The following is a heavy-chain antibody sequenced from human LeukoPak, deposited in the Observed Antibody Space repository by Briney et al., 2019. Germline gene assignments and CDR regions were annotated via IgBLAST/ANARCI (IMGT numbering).Heavy chain of an antibody. CDR1: GYTFTGYY. CDR2: INPNSGGT. D-gene: IGHD5-12*01. V-gene: IGHV1-2*02. CDR3: ASIGYSFAGYFDY. J-gene: IGHJ4*02. Sequence: ASVKVSFKASGYTFTGYYIHWVRQAPGQGLEWMGWINPNSGGTNYAQKFQGRVTMTRDTSISTAYMELSRLRSDDTAVYYCASIGYSFAGYFDYWGQGTLVTVSS.